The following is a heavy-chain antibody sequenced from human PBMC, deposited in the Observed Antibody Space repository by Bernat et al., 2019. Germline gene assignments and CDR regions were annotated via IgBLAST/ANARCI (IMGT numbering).Heavy chain of an antibody. D-gene: IGHD5-18*01. V-gene: IGHV3-49*03. Sequence: EVQLVESGGGLVQPGRSLRLSYTASGFTFGDYAMTWFRQAAGKGLEWVGLIRSKTYGATTEYAASVKGRFTVSRDDSKSSVYLQMNSLKTEDTALYYCSRAYGYTFDYWGQGTLVTVSS. CDR1: GFTFGDYA. CDR3: SRAYGYTFDY. CDR2: IRSKTYGATT. J-gene: IGHJ4*02.